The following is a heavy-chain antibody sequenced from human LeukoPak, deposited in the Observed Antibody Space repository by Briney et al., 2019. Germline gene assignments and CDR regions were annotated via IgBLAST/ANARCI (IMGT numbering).Heavy chain of an antibody. D-gene: IGHD3-9*01. CDR1: GFTFSSYS. Sequence: GGSLRLSCAASGFTFSSYSMNWVRQAPGKGLEWVSSISSSSSYIYYADSVKGRFTISRDNAKNSMYLQINSLRAEDTAVYYCASSKGSYDILTGYLYYFDYWGQGTLVTVSS. V-gene: IGHV3-21*01. CDR2: ISSSSSYI. CDR3: ASSKGSYDILTGYLYYFDY. J-gene: IGHJ4*02.